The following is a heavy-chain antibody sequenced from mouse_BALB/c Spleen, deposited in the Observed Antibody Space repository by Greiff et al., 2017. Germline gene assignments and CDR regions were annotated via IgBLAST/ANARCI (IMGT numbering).Heavy chain of an antibody. D-gene: IGHD2-4*01. CDR1: GFAFSSYD. CDR3: ARRGDYDFFDY. Sequence: EVKVVESGGGLVKPGGSLKLSCAASGFAFSSYDMSWVRQTPEKRLEWVAYISSGGGSTYYPDTVKGRFTISRDNAKNTLYLQMSSLKSEDTAMYYCARRGDYDFFDYWGQGTTLTVSS. CDR2: ISSGGGST. J-gene: IGHJ2*01. V-gene: IGHV5-12-1*01.